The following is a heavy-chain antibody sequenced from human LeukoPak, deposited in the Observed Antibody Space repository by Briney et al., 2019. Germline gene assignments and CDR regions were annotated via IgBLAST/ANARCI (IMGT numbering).Heavy chain of an antibody. D-gene: IGHD3-3*01. J-gene: IGHJ6*03. CDR3: ARVNFWSGYYGNLYYYYMDV. CDR1: GYTFTSYG. V-gene: IGHV1-18*01. Sequence: ASVKVSCKASGYTFTSYGISWVRQAPGQGLEWMGWISAYNGNTNYAQKLQGRVTMTKDTSTSTAYMELRRLRSDDTAVYYCARVNFWSGYYGNLYYYYMDVWGKGTTVTVSS. CDR2: ISAYNGNT.